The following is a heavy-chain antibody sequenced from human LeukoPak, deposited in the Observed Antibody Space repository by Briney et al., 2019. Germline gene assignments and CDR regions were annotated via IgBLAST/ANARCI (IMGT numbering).Heavy chain of an antibody. J-gene: IGHJ4*02. D-gene: IGHD3-10*01. CDR3: VRVVGGPKASYFDY. V-gene: IGHV3-13*01. CDR1: GFTFTSYD. CDR2: IGTAGDT. Sequence: GGSLRLSCAATGFTFTSYDMHWVRQATGKGLEWVTAIGTAGDTYYPGSVKGRFTISRENAKNSLYLQINSLRVGDTAIYYCVRVVGGPKASYFDYWGQGTLVTVSS.